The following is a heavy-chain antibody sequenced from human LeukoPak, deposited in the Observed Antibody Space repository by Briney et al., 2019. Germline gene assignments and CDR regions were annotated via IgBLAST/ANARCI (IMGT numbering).Heavy chain of an antibody. CDR3: ARRHKHYYQIDY. Sequence: ASVKVSCKASGYTFTSYYMHWVRQAPGQGLEWMGIINPSGGSTSYAQKFQDRVTMTRDTSTSTVYMGLSSLRSEDTAVYYCARRHKHYYQIDYWGQGTLVTVSS. J-gene: IGHJ4*02. D-gene: IGHD1-26*01. CDR2: INPSGGST. V-gene: IGHV1-46*01. CDR1: GYTFTSYY.